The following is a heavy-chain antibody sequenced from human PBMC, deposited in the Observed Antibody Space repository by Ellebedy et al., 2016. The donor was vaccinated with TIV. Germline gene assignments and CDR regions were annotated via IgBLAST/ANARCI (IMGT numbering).Heavy chain of an antibody. J-gene: IGHJ4*02. Sequence: GESLKISXTASGFTFNSYAMSWVRQAPGKGLEWVSTISGSGAITYYADSVKGRFTISRDNSKNTLYLQMNSLRADDTAVYYCAKGIFGVDYWGQGTLVTVSS. V-gene: IGHV3-23*01. D-gene: IGHD3-3*01. CDR3: AKGIFGVDY. CDR1: GFTFNSYA. CDR2: ISGSGAIT.